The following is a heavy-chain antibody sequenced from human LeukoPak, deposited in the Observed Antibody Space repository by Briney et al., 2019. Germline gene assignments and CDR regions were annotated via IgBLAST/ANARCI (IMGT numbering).Heavy chain of an antibody. CDR1: GFSFSTYG. CDR3: AKQAAGTSWYNWFDP. CDR2: IWYDGSKK. V-gene: IGHV3-30*02. D-gene: IGHD6-13*01. Sequence: PGGSLRLSCAASGFSFSTYGMNWGRQAPGKGLGWVAFIWYDGSKKYYADSMKGGCTISRENSKNTLYLRKISVRPQDTAVYYCAKQAAGTSWYNWFDPWGQGTLVTVSS. J-gene: IGHJ5*02.